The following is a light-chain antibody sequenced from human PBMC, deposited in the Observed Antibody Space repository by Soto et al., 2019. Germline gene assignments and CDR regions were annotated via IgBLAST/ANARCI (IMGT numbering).Light chain of an antibody. CDR3: QQYDNLPYT. CDR1: QDISNY. CDR2: DAS. Sequence: DIQMTQSPSSLSASVGDRVTITCQASQDISNYLNWYQQKPGKAPKLLIYDASNLETGVPSRFSGSGSGTHFPFTISSLQPEDIATYYYQQYDNLPYTFGQGTKLEIK. J-gene: IGKJ2*01. V-gene: IGKV1-33*01.